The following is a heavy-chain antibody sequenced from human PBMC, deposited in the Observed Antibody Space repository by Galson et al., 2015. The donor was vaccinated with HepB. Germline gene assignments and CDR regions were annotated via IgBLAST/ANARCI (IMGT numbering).Heavy chain of an antibody. CDR3: AKAREIDRVATIFFDY. Sequence: SLRLSCAASGFTFSSYAMSWVRQAPGKGLEWVSAISGSGGSTYYADSMKGRFTISRDNSKNTLYLQMNSLRAEDTAVYYCAKAREIDRVATIFFDYWGQGTLVTVSS. D-gene: IGHD5-12*01. J-gene: IGHJ4*02. V-gene: IGHV3-23*01. CDR2: ISGSGGST. CDR1: GFTFSSYA.